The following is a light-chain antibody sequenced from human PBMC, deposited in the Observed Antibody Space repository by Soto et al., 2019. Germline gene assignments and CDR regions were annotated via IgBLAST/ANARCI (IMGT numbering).Light chain of an antibody. CDR2: DVT. CDR3: NSYTSASTYV. V-gene: IGLV2-14*03. CDR1: GSDIGSYNY. Sequence: QSVLTQPASVSGSPGQSITISCTGTGSDIGSYNYVSWYQHHPGKVPKFIIYDVTNRPSGVSDRFSGSKSGNTASLTISGLQAEDEADYYCNSYTSASTYVFGTGTTVTVL. J-gene: IGLJ1*01.